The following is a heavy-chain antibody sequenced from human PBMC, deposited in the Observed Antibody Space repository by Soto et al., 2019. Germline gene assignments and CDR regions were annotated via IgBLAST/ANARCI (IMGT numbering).Heavy chain of an antibody. CDR2: ISGSGGST. J-gene: IGHJ4*02. V-gene: IGHV3-23*01. CDR3: AKGIASAATTVDD. Sequence: QPVGSLRRSCAASGFTFSSYAISWVRQSPGKGLEWVSAISGSGGSTYYADSVKGRFTISRDNSKNTLYLQMNSLRAEDPAVYYCAKGIASAATTVDDWAQGSRVRVS. CDR1: GFTFSSYA. D-gene: IGHD6-13*01.